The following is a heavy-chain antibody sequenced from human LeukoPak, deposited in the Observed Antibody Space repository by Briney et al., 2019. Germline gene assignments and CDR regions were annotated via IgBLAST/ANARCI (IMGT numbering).Heavy chain of an antibody. CDR3: ARANVLLWFGEKDYYYYMDV. Sequence: SVKVSCKASGGTFSSYAISWVRQAPGQGLEWMGGIIPIFGTANYAQKFQGRVTITTDGSTSTAYMELSSLRSEDTAVYYCARANVLLWFGEKDYYYYMDVWGKGTTVTVSS. J-gene: IGHJ6*03. D-gene: IGHD3-10*01. CDR2: IIPIFGTA. CDR1: GGTFSSYA. V-gene: IGHV1-69*05.